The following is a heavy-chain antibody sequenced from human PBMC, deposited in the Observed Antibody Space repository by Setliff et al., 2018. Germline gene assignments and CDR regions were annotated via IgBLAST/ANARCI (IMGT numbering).Heavy chain of an antibody. CDR2: IYYSGST. CDR3: ARSFSRREKFLLDY. CDR1: GGSISSSSYY. V-gene: IGHV4-39*07. J-gene: IGHJ4*02. Sequence: KPSETLSLTCTVSGGSISSSSYYWGWIRQPPGKGLEWIGSIYYSGSTNYNPSLKSRVTISMDTSKNQFSLKVSSVTAADTAVYYCARSFSRREKFLLDYWGQGALVTVSS.